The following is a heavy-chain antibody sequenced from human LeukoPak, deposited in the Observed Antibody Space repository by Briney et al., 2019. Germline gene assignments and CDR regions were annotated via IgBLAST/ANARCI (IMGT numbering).Heavy chain of an antibody. D-gene: IGHD6-13*01. CDR3: AKDIGTGGTGWYFDL. Sequence: GRSLRLSCAASGFTLDDYVMHWVRQAPGKGLEWVSGISWNSVSIGYADSVKGRFTISRDNAKNSLYLQMSSLRAEDTALYYCAKDIGTGGTGWYFDLWGRGTLVTVSS. J-gene: IGHJ2*01. CDR1: GFTLDDYV. V-gene: IGHV3-9*01. CDR2: ISWNSVSI.